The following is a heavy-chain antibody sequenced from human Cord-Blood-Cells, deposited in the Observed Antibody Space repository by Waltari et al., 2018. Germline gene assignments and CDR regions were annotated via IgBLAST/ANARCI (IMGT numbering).Heavy chain of an antibody. J-gene: IGHJ1*01. V-gene: IGHV3-48*03. CDR2: ISSSGSTI. D-gene: IGHD2-2*01. CDR3: ARGSGDIVVVPAAMYFQH. CDR1: GFTFSRYE. Sequence: EVQLVESGGGLVQPGGSLRLSCAASGFTFSRYEMNWVRPPPGKGLEWVSYISSSGSTIYYADSVKGRFTISRDNAKNSLYLQMTSLRAEDTAVYYCARGSGDIVVVPAAMYFQHWGQGTLVTVSS.